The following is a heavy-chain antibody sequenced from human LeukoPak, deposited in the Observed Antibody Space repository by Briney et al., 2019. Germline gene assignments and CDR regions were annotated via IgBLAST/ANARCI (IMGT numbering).Heavy chain of an antibody. CDR3: AKEPLPPYDFWSGYWDY. D-gene: IGHD3-3*01. CDR1: GFTFSDYY. J-gene: IGHJ4*02. V-gene: IGHV3-23*01. Sequence: GGSLRLSCAASGFTFSDYYMSWIRQAPGKGLEWVSAISGSGGSTYYADSVKGRFTISRDNSKNTLYLQMNSLRAEDTAVYYCAKEPLPPYDFWSGYWDYWGQGTLVTVSS. CDR2: ISGSGGST.